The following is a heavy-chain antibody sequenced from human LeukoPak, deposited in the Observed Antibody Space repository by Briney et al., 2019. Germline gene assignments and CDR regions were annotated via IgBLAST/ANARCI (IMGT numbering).Heavy chain of an antibody. V-gene: IGHV3-23*01. CDR3: AKADYGGNEL. J-gene: IGHJ4*02. CDR1: GFTFSSYS. D-gene: IGHD4-23*01. CDR2: ISGSGGST. Sequence: GGSLRLSCAASGFTFSSYSMNWVRQAPEKGLEWVSAISGSGGSTYYADSVKGRFTISRDNSKNTLYLQMNSLRAEDTAVYYCAKADYGGNELWGQGTLVTVSS.